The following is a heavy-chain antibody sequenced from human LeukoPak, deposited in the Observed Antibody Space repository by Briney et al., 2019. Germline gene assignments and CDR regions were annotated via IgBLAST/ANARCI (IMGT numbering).Heavy chain of an antibody. Sequence: SETLSLTCTVSGGSISSYYWSWIRQPPGKGLEWIGYIYYSGSTNYNPSLKSRVTISVGTSKNQFSLKLSSVTAADTAVYYSARWDIVVVPAAIGRFDPWGRGTLVTVSS. CDR2: IYYSGST. V-gene: IGHV4-59*01. D-gene: IGHD2-2*02. CDR3: ARWDIVVVPAAIGRFDP. J-gene: IGHJ5*02. CDR1: GGSISSYY.